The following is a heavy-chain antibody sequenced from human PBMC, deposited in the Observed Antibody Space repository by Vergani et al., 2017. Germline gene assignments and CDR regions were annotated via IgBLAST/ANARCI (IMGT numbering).Heavy chain of an antibody. J-gene: IGHJ4*02. CDR2: IIPIFGTA. CDR1: GGTFSSYA. CDR3: ARERSDTAMVFSGRLSG. D-gene: IGHD5-18*01. Sequence: QVQLVQSGAEVKKPGSSVKVSCKASGGTFSSYAISWVRQAPGQGLEWMGGIIPIFGTANYAQKFQGRVTITADESTSTAYMELSSLRSEDTAVYYCARERSDTAMVFSGRLSGWGQGTLVTVSS. V-gene: IGHV1-69*01.